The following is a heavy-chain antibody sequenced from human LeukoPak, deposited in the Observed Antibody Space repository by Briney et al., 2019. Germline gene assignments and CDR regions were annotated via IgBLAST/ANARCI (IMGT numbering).Heavy chain of an antibody. CDR2: IYYIGST. CDR1: GGSISGYY. CDR3: ARRSMTTVSSDYYYYMDV. J-gene: IGHJ6*03. Sequence: SETLSLTCTVSGGSISGYYWSWIRQPPGKGLEWIGYIYYIGSTNYNPSLKSRVTISVATSKNQFSLKLSSVTTADTAVYYCARRSMTTVSSDYYYYMDVWGKGTTVTVSS. V-gene: IGHV4-59*08. D-gene: IGHD4-11*01.